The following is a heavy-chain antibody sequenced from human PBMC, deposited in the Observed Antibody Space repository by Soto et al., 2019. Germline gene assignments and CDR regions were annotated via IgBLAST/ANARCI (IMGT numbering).Heavy chain of an antibody. CDR1: FGSGVGGGGR. CDR3: AASLSPQYYDSSGYYPDFDI. CDR2: IYYSGST. V-gene: IGHV4-61*08. D-gene: IGHD3-22*01. J-gene: IGHJ3*02. Sequence: SEPQPVPRSVAFGSGVGGGGRRIWIQKPPGKGLDWIGYIYYSGSTNYNPSLKSRVTISVDRSKNQFSLKLKSVTAADRAVYYCAASLSPQYYDSSGYYPDFDIWGQGIMVTVSS.